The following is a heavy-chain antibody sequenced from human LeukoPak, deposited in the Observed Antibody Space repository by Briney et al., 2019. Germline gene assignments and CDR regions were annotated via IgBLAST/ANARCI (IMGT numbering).Heavy chain of an antibody. V-gene: IGHV3-49*04. CDR2: IRSKAYGGTT. D-gene: IGHD3-9*01. Sequence: PGGSLRLSCTASGFTFGDYAMSWVRQAPGKGLEWVGFIRSKAYGGTTEYAASVKGRFTISRDDSKSIAYLQMNSLKTEDTAVYYCTRLRYFDWLFAGPDPNFDYWGQGTLVTVSS. J-gene: IGHJ4*02. CDR1: GFTFGDYA. CDR3: TRLRYFDWLFAGPDPNFDY.